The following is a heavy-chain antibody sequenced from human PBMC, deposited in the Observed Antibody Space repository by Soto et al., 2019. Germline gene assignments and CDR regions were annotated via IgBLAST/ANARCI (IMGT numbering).Heavy chain of an antibody. D-gene: IGHD3-22*01. CDR1: GFTFSSYA. CDR2: ISYDGSNK. V-gene: IGHV3-30-3*01. CDR3: ARDRRLYYDCSGYSDY. Sequence: GGSLRLSCAASGFTFSSYAMHWVRQAPGKGLEWVAVISYDGSNKYYADSVKGRFTISRDNSKNTLYLQMNSLRAEDTAVYYCARDRRLYYDCSGYSDYWGQGTLVTVSS. J-gene: IGHJ4*02.